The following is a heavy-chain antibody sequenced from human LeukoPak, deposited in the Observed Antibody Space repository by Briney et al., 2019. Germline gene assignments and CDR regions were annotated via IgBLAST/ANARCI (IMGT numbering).Heavy chain of an antibody. Sequence: WGSLRLSCAASASTVTNYWLHWVRQVPGKSLVWVSRSYSDGSITSYAESVKGRFTISKDNTNNTLYLQMNSLRAEDTAVYYCVRGQYYHLEVWGQGSTVTVSS. V-gene: IGHV3-74*01. D-gene: IGHD3-16*01. J-gene: IGHJ6*02. CDR3: VRGQYYHLEV. CDR1: ASTVTNYW. CDR2: SYSDGSIT.